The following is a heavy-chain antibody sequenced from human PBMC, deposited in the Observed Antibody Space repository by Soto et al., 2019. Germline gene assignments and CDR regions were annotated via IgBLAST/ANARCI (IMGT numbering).Heavy chain of an antibody. CDR1: GFTFSNAW. Sequence: GALRLSCAASGFTFSNAWMNWVRQAPGKGLEWVGRIKSKTDGGTTDYAAPVKGRFTISRDDSKNTLYLQMNSLRAEDTAVYYCARGGGRWYPYYYGMDIWGQGTTVTVSS. CDR2: IKSKTDGGTT. J-gene: IGHJ6*02. V-gene: IGHV3-15*07. CDR3: ARGGGRWYPYYYGMDI. D-gene: IGHD6-13*01.